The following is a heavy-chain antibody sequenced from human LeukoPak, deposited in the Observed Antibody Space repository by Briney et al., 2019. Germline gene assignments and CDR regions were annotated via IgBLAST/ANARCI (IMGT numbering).Heavy chain of an antibody. CDR2: INTNTGNP. D-gene: IGHD2-2*01. CDR3: ASPPGEPDVVVAPAAYGFDI. J-gene: IGHJ3*02. CDR1: GYTFTSYA. V-gene: IGHV7-4-1*02. Sequence: ASVKVSCKASGYTFTSYAMNWVRQAPGQGLEWMGWINTNTGNPTYAQGLTGRFVFSLDTSVSTAYLQISSLKAEDTAVYYCASPPGEPDVVVAPAAYGFDIWGQGTMVTVSS.